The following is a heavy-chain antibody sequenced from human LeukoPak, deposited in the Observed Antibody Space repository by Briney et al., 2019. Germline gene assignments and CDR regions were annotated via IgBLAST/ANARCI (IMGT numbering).Heavy chain of an antibody. Sequence: ASVKVSCKASGYTFTGYYMHWVRQAPGQGLEWMGWVNPNSGGTNYAQKFQGRVTMTRDTSISTAYMELSRLRSDDTAVYYCARDKGSTRSFYMDVWGKGTTVTVSS. J-gene: IGHJ6*03. CDR3: ARDKGSTRSFYMDV. V-gene: IGHV1-2*02. D-gene: IGHD2-2*01. CDR1: GYTFTGYY. CDR2: VNPNSGGT.